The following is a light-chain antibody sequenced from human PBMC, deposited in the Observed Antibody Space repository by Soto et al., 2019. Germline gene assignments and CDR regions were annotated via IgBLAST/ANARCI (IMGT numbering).Light chain of an antibody. CDR2: EVT. Sequence: QSVLTQPASVSGSPGQSITISCTGTSNDVGFYNYVSWYQQHPGRAPKLLIYEVTNRPSGVSDRFSASKSGNTASLTISGLQAEDEADYFCYSYRSTSTLGVFGGGTKLTVL. J-gene: IGLJ3*02. CDR3: YSYRSTSTLGV. V-gene: IGLV2-14*01. CDR1: SNDVGFYNY.